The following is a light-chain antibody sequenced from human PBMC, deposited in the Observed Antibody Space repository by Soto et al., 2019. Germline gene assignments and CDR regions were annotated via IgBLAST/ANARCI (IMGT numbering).Light chain of an antibody. CDR2: AAS. CDR3: QQYYSYAWT. Sequence: AIRMTQSPSSLSASTGDRVTITCRASQGISSYLAWYQQKPGKAPKLLIYAASTLQSGVPSRFSGSGSGTDFTLTISWLQSEDFATYYCQQYYSYAWTFGRGTKVEIK. V-gene: IGKV1-8*01. J-gene: IGKJ1*01. CDR1: QGISSY.